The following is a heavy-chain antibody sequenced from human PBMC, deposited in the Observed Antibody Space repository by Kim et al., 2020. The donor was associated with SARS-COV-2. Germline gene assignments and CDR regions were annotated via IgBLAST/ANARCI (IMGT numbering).Heavy chain of an antibody. J-gene: IGHJ6*02. V-gene: IGHV1-2*02. CDR3: ARVPSGGGGYGYYYYGMDV. D-gene: IGHD2-15*01. CDR2: INPNSGGT. CDR1: GYTFTGYY. Sequence: ASVKVSCKASGYTFTGYYMHWVRQAPGQGLEWMGWINPNSGGTNYAQKFQGRVTMTRDTSISTAYMELSRLRSDDTAVYYCARVPSGGGGYGYYYYGMDVWGQGTTVTVSS.